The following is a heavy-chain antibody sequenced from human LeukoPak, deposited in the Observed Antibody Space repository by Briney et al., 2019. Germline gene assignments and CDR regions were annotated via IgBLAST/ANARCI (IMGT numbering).Heavy chain of an antibody. J-gene: IGHJ4*02. CDR3: AKVERIQLWLEGGFDY. CDR1: GFTFSSYG. Sequence: PGGSLRLSCAASGFTFSSYGMHWVRQAPGKGLEWVAFIRYDGSNKYYADSVKGRFTISRDNSKNTLYLQMNSLRAEDTAVYYCAKVERIQLWLEGGFDYWGQGTLVTVSS. V-gene: IGHV3-30*02. CDR2: IRYDGSNK. D-gene: IGHD5-18*01.